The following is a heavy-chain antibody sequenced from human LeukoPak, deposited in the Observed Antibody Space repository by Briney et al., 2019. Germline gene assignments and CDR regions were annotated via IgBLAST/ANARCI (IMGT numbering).Heavy chain of an antibody. V-gene: IGHV3-20*04. CDR1: GFTFSSYS. Sequence: PGGSLRLSCAASGFTFSSYSMNWVRQAPGKGLEWVSGINWNGGSTGYADSVKGRFTISRDNAKNSLYLQMNSLRAEDTALYYCAGCITIFGVVIISGCYYYMDVWGKGTTVTVSS. J-gene: IGHJ6*03. D-gene: IGHD3-3*01. CDR2: INWNGGST. CDR3: AGCITIFGVVIISGCYYYMDV.